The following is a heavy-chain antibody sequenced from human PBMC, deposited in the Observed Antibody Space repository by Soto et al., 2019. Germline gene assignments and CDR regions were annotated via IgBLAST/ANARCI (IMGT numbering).Heavy chain of an antibody. CDR3: ARGGKGLNYIWGSYRSPPPYNWFDP. D-gene: IGHD3-16*02. CDR1: GGTFSSYT. Sequence: SVKVSCKASGGTFSSYTISWVRQAPGQGLEWMGRIIPILGIANYAQKFQGRVTITADKSTSTAYMELSSLRSEDTAVYYCARGGKGLNYIWGSYRSPPPYNWFDPWGQGTLVTVSS. V-gene: IGHV1-69*02. CDR2: IIPILGIA. J-gene: IGHJ5*02.